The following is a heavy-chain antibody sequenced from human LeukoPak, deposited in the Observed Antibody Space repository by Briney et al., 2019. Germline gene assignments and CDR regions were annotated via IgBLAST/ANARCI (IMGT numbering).Heavy chain of an antibody. CDR2: ISSSGGTI. V-gene: IGHV3-11*01. Sequence: GGSLRLSCGASGFTFSDYYMSWIRQAPGKGLEWLSYISSSGGTISYADSVEGRFTISRDNAKNSLYLQMNSLTVEDTAVYYCARDATYYGSGSYYPKDYWGQGTLVTVSS. CDR3: ARDATYYGSGSYYPKDY. D-gene: IGHD3-10*01. J-gene: IGHJ4*02. CDR1: GFTFSDYY.